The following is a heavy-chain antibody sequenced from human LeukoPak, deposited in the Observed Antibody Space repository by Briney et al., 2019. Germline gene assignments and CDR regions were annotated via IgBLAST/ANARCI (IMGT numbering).Heavy chain of an antibody. CDR2: INPNSGGT. D-gene: IGHD6-19*01. J-gene: IGHJ5*02. V-gene: IGHV1-2*02. CDR3: ARVRVAGRNWFDP. CDR1: GYTFTGYY. Sequence: ASVKVSCKTSGYTFTGYYLHWVRQAPGQGLEWMGWINPNSGGTNYAQKFQGRVTMTRDTSISTAYMELSRLRSDDTAVYYCARVRVAGRNWFDPWGQGTLVTVSS.